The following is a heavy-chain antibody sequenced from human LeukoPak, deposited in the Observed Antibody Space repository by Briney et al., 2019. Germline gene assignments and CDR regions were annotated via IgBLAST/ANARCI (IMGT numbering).Heavy chain of an antibody. CDR2: ISAYNGNT. CDR3: ARGGGYSSSWYNPY. D-gene: IGHD6-13*01. V-gene: IGHV1-18*01. J-gene: IGHJ4*02. Sequence: ASVKVSCKASGYTFPSYGISWVRQAPGQGLARMGWISAYNGNTNYAQMLQGRVTMTTDTSTSTAYVELRSLRSDDTAVYYCARGGGYSSSWYNPYWGQGTLVTVSS. CDR1: GYTFPSYG.